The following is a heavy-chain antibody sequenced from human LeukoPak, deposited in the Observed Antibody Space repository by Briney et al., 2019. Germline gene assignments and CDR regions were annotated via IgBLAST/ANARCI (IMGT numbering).Heavy chain of an antibody. CDR1: GFTFSSYS. CDR2: ISSSGSYI. Sequence: GGSLRLSCAASGFTFSSYSMNWVRQAPGKGLEWVSSISSSGSYIYYADSVKGRFTISRDNAKNSLYLQMNSLRAEDTAVYYCARDVLAVAATGSNWFDPWGQGTLVTVSS. D-gene: IGHD6-19*01. CDR3: ARDVLAVAATGSNWFDP. V-gene: IGHV3-21*01. J-gene: IGHJ5*02.